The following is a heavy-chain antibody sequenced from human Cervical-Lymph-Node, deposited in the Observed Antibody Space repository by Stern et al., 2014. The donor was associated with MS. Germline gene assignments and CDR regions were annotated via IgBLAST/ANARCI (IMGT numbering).Heavy chain of an antibody. CDR2: MNPNTGNK. Sequence: QDQLVQSGVGGKRLGAPVKAPGKALGKTFTSYDIQWVQQATGQGLGGMGWMNPNTGNKGYAEKFQGRVTMTGDTSIDTAYMELSSLRSEDTAVYFCAREGGYGYCSGSSCYSFHYYAMDVWGQGTTVIVSS. J-gene: IGHJ6*02. D-gene: IGHD2-15*01. V-gene: IGHV1-8*01. CDR1: GKTFTSYD. CDR3: AREGGYGYCSGSSCYSFHYYAMDV.